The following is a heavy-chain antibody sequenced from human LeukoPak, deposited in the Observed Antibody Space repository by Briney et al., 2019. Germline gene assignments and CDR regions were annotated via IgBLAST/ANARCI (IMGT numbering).Heavy chain of an antibody. Sequence: GESLKISCQGSGSSFTSYWIGWVRQLPGKGLEWMGIIYPGDSDTRYSPSFQGQVTISADKSISTAYLQWSSLKASDTAMYYCARHVEMATINFDYWGQGTLVTVSS. J-gene: IGHJ4*02. CDR2: IYPGDSDT. D-gene: IGHD5-24*01. CDR1: GSSFTSYW. V-gene: IGHV5-51*01. CDR3: ARHVEMATINFDY.